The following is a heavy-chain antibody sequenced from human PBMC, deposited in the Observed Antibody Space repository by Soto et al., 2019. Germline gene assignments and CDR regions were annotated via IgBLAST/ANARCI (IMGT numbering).Heavy chain of an antibody. J-gene: IGHJ3*02. CDR3: ASPFLYYDFWSGYYTGGAFDI. V-gene: IGHV3-7*01. CDR1: GFTFSSYW. CDR2: IKQDGSEK. D-gene: IGHD3-3*01. Sequence: GGSLRLSCAASGFTFSSYWMSWVRQAPWKGLEWVANIKQDGSEKYYVDSVKGRFTISRDNAKNSLYLQMNSLRAEDTAVYYCASPFLYYDFWSGYYTGGAFDIWGQGTMVIVSS.